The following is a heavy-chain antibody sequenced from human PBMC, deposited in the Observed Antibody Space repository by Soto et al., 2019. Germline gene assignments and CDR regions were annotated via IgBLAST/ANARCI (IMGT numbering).Heavy chain of an antibody. D-gene: IGHD6-6*01. V-gene: IGHV3-48*02. J-gene: IGHJ6*02. Sequence: EVQLVESGGGLVQPGGSLRLSCAASGFSFSTYSLNWVRQAPGTGLERVSYISSRSYTIYYVDSVKGRYTISRDNAKNSLYLQMNSLRDEDTAVYYCARGGSSSDNGMDVWGQGTTVTVSS. CDR1: GFSFSTYS. CDR3: ARGGSSSDNGMDV. CDR2: ISSRSYTI.